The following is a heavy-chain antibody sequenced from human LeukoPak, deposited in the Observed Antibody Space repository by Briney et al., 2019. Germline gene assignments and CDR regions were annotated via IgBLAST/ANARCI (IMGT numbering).Heavy chain of an antibody. CDR2: INHSGRT. CDR3: ARALRAVDWQFEY. J-gene: IGHJ4*02. D-gene: IGHD3-9*01. V-gene: IGHV4-34*01. Sequence: PSETLSLTCAVSGESLNIYYWSWIRQPPGKGLEWIGEINHSGRTNYNPPLKSRVTISVDTSKNQFSLKLTSVTAADTAMYYCARALRAVDWQFEYWGQGTLVTVSS. CDR1: GESLNIYY.